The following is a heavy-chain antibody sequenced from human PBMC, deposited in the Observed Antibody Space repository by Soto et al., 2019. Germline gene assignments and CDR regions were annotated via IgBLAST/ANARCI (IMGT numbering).Heavy chain of an antibody. J-gene: IGHJ4*02. CDR1: GGSISSYY. V-gene: IGHV4-59*08. Sequence: SETLSLTCTVSGGSISSYYWSWIRQPPGKGLEWIGYIYYSGSTNYNPSLKSRVTISVDTSKNQFSLELNSMTAADTAVYYCARHNYGSGSTYFDYWGQGTLVTVSS. CDR2: IYYSGST. CDR3: ARHNYGSGSTYFDY. D-gene: IGHD3-10*01.